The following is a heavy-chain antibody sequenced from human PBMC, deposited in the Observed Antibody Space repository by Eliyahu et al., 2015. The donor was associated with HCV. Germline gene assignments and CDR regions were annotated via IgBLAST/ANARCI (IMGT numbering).Heavy chain of an antibody. D-gene: IGHD6-13*01. Sequence: CAASGFTFSSYAMHWVRQAPGKGLEWVAVISYDGSNKYYADSVKGRFTISRDNSKNTLYLQMNSLRAEDTAVYYCAREKWGIAAAMYYYYMDVWGKGTTVTVSS. CDR2: ISYDGSNK. V-gene: IGHV3-30*04. CDR3: AREKWGIAAAMYYYYMDV. J-gene: IGHJ6*03. CDR1: GFTFSSYA.